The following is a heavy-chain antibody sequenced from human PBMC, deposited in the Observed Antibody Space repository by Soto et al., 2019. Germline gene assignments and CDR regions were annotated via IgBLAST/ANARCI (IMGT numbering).Heavy chain of an antibody. V-gene: IGHV2-5*01. CDR3: AHIDCSGGTCYPGD. CDR1: GFSLSTSGVG. J-gene: IGHJ4*02. Sequence: QITLKESGPTLVKPTQTLTVTCTFSGFSLSTSGVGVGWIRHPPGKALEWLVLIYWNDDKRYSPSLKSRLTITKHTSKNQGVLTMTNLDPVDTATYYCAHIDCSGGTCYPGDWGQGTLVTVSS. CDR2: IYWNDDK. D-gene: IGHD2-15*01.